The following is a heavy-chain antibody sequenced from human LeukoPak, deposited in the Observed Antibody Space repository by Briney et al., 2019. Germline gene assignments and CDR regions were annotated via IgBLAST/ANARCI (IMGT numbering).Heavy chain of an antibody. Sequence: GASVKVSCKASGGTFSSYAISWVRQAPGQGLEWMGRIIPIFGTANYAQKFQGRVTITADESTSTAYMELSSLRSEDTAVYYCARLDCSSTSCLFDYWGQGTLVTVSS. V-gene: IGHV1-69*13. J-gene: IGHJ4*02. D-gene: IGHD2-2*01. CDR3: ARLDCSSTSCLFDY. CDR2: IIPIFGTA. CDR1: GGTFSSYA.